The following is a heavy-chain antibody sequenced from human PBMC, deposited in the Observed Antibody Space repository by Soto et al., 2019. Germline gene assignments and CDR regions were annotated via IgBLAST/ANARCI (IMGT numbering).Heavy chain of an antibody. Sequence: QVQLVQSGAEVKKPGASVKVSCKTSGYTFTSYGVSWVRQAPGQGLEWVGWISGYNGNTNYAQKLQGRVTMTTDTSTATAYMELRGPRSDGTAIYYCARGYFDYWGQGTLVTVSS. V-gene: IGHV1-18*04. CDR2: ISGYNGNT. CDR3: ARGYFDY. J-gene: IGHJ4*02. CDR1: GYTFTSYG.